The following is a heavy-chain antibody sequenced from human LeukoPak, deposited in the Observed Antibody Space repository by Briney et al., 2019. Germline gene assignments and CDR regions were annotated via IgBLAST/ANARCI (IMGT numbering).Heavy chain of an antibody. D-gene: IGHD2-15*01. CDR2: IYPGDSDT. J-gene: IGHJ4*02. CDR1: GYSFTSYW. V-gene: IGHV5-51*01. Sequence: GESLKISCKGSGYSFTSYWIGWVRQMPGKGLEWMGIIYPGDSDTRYSPSFQGQVTISADKSIRTAYLQWSSLKASDTAMYYCARHPCCSGGSCYSDYWGQGTLVTVSS. CDR3: ARHPCCSGGSCYSDY.